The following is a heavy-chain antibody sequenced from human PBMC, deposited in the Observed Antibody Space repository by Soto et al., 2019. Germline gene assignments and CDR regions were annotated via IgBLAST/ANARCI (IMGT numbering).Heavy chain of an antibody. J-gene: IGHJ4*02. D-gene: IGHD3-9*01. CDR2: IYWDDDK. V-gene: IGHV2-5*02. Sequence: QITLKESGPTLLKPTQTLTLTCTFSGFSLSTSEVGVGWFRQPPGKALEWLALIYWDDDKRYSPSLKSRLTIPNDTPKTRVVLTMTNVDPVDTATYFCAHRFDWYSFNYWGQGTLVTVS. CDR1: GFSLSTSEVG. CDR3: AHRFDWYSFNY.